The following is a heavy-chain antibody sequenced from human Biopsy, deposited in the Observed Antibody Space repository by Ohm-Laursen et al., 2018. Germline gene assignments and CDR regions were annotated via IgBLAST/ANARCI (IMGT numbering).Heavy chain of an antibody. CDR3: ARGPSGVATIG. Sequence: GSLRLSCAASGFTFSNYWMSWVRQAPGKGLEWVSSVTTTSSYIYYADSVKGRFTISRDNAKNSLYLQMNSLRVEDTAVYYCARGPSGVATIGRGQGTLVTVSS. CDR2: VTTTSSYI. CDR1: GFTFSNYW. V-gene: IGHV3-21*01. D-gene: IGHD5-24*01. J-gene: IGHJ4*02.